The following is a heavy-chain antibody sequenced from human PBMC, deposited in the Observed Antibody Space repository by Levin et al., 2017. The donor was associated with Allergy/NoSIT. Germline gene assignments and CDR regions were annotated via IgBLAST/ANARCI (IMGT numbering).Heavy chain of an antibody. CDR3: ARDQGSGWSTLSYWDY. CDR2: IKQDGSEK. V-gene: IGHV3-7*01. D-gene: IGHD6-19*01. Sequence: LSLTCAASGFTFSSYWMSWVRQAPGKGLEWVANIKQDGSEKYYVDSVKGRFTISRDNAKNSLYLQMNSLRAEDTAVYYCARDQGSGWSTLSYWDYWGQGTLVTVSS. J-gene: IGHJ4*02. CDR1: GFTFSSYW.